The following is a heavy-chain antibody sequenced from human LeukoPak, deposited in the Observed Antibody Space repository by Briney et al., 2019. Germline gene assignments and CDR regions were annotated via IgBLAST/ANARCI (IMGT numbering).Heavy chain of an antibody. D-gene: IGHD6-13*01. CDR1: GLTFSSND. Sequence: GGSLRLSCAASGLTFSSNDMTWVRQGPGKGLEWVSSISGSGNRTYHADSVKGRFTISRDKSKNSLYLQMNSLRDEDTAVYYCAREYSSSYYFDYWGQGTLVTVSS. J-gene: IGHJ4*02. V-gene: IGHV3-23*01. CDR3: AREYSSSYYFDY. CDR2: ISGSGNRT.